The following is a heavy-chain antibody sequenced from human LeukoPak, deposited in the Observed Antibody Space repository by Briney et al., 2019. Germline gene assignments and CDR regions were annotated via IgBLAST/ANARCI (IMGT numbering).Heavy chain of an antibody. CDR1: GFSFSDYY. J-gene: IGHJ4*02. CDR3: ASVLWFGGIFFDY. D-gene: IGHD3-10*01. Sequence: GGSLRLSCAASGFSFSDYYMSWIRQAPGKGLEWVSYMSNSGSTIYYADSVKGRFTISRDNTKNSLYLQMNSLRAEDTAVYYCASVLWFGGIFFDYWGQGALVTVSS. V-gene: IGHV3-11*01. CDR2: MSNSGSTI.